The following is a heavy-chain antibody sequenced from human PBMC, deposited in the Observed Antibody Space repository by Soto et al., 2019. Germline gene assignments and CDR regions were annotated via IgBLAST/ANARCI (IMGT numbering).Heavy chain of an antibody. CDR2: ISGSGSGT. J-gene: IGHJ2*01. CDR3: FQAEDGIRDTVPVSAFLLNRSSDL. V-gene: IGHV3-23*01. Sequence: GKGLEWVSIISGSGSGTNYADSVKGRFTISRDNARDTGYLQMNSLRAEDTAVFYFFQAEDGIRDTVPVSAFLLNRSSDL. D-gene: IGHD1-20*01.